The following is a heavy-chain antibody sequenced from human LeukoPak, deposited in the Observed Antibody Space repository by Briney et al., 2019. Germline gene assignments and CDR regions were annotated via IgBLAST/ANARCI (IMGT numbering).Heavy chain of an antibody. CDR1: GFTFSSYA. CDR2: ISYDGSNK. J-gene: IGHJ1*01. V-gene: IGHV3-30-3*01. Sequence: PGGSLRLSCAASGFTFSSYAMHWVRQAPGKGLEWVAVISYDGSNKYYADSVKGRFTISRDNSKNTLYLQMNSLRAEDTAVYYCARDPGIWSGYYRGPSVEKTEYFQHWGQGTLVTVSS. D-gene: IGHD3-3*01. CDR3: ARDPGIWSGYYRGPSVEKTEYFQH.